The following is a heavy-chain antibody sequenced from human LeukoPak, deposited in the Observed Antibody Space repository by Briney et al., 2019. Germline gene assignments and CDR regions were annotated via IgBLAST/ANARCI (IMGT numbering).Heavy chain of an antibody. CDR3: ARQVELGY. D-gene: IGHD1-1*01. J-gene: IGHJ4*02. V-gene: IGHV4-59*01. Sequence: SETLFLTCTVSGGSISSYYWSWIRQPPGKGLEWIGYIYYSGSTNYNPSLKSRVTISVDTSKNQFSLKLSSVTAADTAVYYCARQVELGYWGQGTLVTVSS. CDR1: GGSISSYY. CDR2: IYYSGST.